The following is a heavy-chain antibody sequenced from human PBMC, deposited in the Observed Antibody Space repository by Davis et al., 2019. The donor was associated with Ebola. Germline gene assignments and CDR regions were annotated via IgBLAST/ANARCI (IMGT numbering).Heavy chain of an antibody. CDR3: TSLYSSGWTD. J-gene: IGHJ4*02. CDR2: IKSKTDGGTT. CDR1: GFAFSHAW. V-gene: IGHV3-15*01. Sequence: GESLKISCASSGFAFSHAWMSWVRQAPGKGLEWVGRIKSKTDGGTTDYAAPVKGRFTISRHDSKNTLYLQMNSLKTEDTAVYYCTSLYSSGWTDWGQGTLVTVSS. D-gene: IGHD6-19*01.